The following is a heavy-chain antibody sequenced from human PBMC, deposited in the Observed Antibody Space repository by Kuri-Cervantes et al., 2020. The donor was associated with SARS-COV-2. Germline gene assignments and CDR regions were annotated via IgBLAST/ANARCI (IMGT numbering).Heavy chain of an antibody. CDR3: ASEAVAGSLYYYYGMDV. D-gene: IGHD6-19*01. J-gene: IGHJ6*01. Sequence: SETLSLTCTVSGGSISSGGYYWSWIRQHPGKGLEWIGYIYYSGSTNYNPSLKSRVTISVDTSKNQFSLKLSSVTAADTAVYYCASEAVAGSLYYYYGMDVWGQGSTVTVSS. V-gene: IGHV4-61*08. CDR1: GGSISSGGYY. CDR2: IYYSGST.